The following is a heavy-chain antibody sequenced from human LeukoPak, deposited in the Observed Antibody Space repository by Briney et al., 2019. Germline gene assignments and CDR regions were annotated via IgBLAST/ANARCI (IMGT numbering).Heavy chain of an antibody. CDR3: ARDRSTIVRSFDY. CDR2: ISSGTSYI. Sequence: GSLRLSCAASGFTFSSYSMNWVRQAPGKGLEWVSSISSGTSYIYYADSVKGRFTISRDNAKNSLYLQMNSLRAEDTAVYYCARDRSTIVRSFDYWGQGTLVTVSS. D-gene: IGHD1-26*01. J-gene: IGHJ4*02. V-gene: IGHV3-21*01. CDR1: GFTFSSYS.